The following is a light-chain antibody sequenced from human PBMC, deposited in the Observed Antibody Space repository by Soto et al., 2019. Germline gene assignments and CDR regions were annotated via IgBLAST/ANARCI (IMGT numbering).Light chain of an antibody. V-gene: IGLV2-11*01. CDR3: CSSAGTYTSV. CDR1: SSDVGGYNY. CDR2: DVS. Sequence: QSVLTQPRSVSGSPGQSVTISCTGTSSDVGGYNYVSWYQQHPGKAPKLMISDVSKRPSGVPDRVSGSKSGNTASLTISGLQAEDEADYYCCSSAGTYTSVFGGGTQLTVL. J-gene: IGLJ3*02.